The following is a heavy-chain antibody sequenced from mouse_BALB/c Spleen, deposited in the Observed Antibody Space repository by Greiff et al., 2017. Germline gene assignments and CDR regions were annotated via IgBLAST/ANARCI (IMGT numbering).Heavy chain of an antibody. V-gene: IGHV1-54*01. Sequence: QVHVKQSGAELVKPGTSVKVSCKASGYAFTNYLIEWVKQRPGQGLEWIGVINPGSGGTNYNEKFKGKATLTADKSSSTAYMQLSSLTSDDSAVYFCARDYGSSYDYWGQGTTLTVSS. CDR1: GYAFTNYL. D-gene: IGHD1-1*01. CDR3: ARDYGSSYDY. CDR2: INPGSGGT. J-gene: IGHJ2*01.